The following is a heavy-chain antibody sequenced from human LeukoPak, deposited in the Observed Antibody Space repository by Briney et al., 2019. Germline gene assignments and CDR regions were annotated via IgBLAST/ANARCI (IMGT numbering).Heavy chain of an antibody. CDR2: INPSGGST. CDR1: GYTFTSYY. Sequence: ASVKVSCKASGYTFTSYYMHWVRQAPGQGLEWMGIINPSGGSTSYAQKFQGRVTMTRDTSTSTVYMELSSLRSEDTAVYYCARERTDGYKMYNWFDPWGQGTLVTVFS. CDR3: ARERTDGYKMYNWFDP. J-gene: IGHJ5*02. D-gene: IGHD5-24*01. V-gene: IGHV1-46*01.